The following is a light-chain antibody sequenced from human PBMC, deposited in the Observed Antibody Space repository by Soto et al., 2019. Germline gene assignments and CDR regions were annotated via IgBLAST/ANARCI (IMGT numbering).Light chain of an antibody. V-gene: IGLV2-14*01. CDR2: EVN. CDR1: SSDVGGYDY. CDR3: SSYSISTAYL. J-gene: IGLJ1*01. Sequence: QSVLTQPASVSGSPGQSITISCTGTSSDVGGYDYASWYQLPPGKAPKLMVFEVNNRPSGVSYRFSGSKSGNTASLTISGLQAEDEADYFCSSYSISTAYLFGTGTKVTVL.